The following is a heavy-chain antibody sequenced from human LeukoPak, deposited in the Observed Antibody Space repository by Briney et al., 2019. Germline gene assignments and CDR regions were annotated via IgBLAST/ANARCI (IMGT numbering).Heavy chain of an antibody. CDR3: ARDFSPFYYDSSGYYNY. CDR1: GFTFTSYG. V-gene: IGHV3-33*01. D-gene: IGHD3-22*01. CDR2: IWYDGSNK. J-gene: IGHJ4*02. Sequence: GGSLRLSCAASGFTFTSYGMHWVRQSPGKGLEWVAVIWYDGSNKYYADSVKGRFTISRDNSKNTLYLQMISLRAEDTAVYYCARDFSPFYYDSSGYYNYWGQGTLVTVSS.